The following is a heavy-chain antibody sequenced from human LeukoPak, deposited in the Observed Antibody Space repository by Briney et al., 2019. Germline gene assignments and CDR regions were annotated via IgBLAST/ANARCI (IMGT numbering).Heavy chain of an antibody. CDR1: GYSISSGYY. CDR2: IYHSGST. J-gene: IGHJ4*02. Sequence: PSETLSLTCTVSGYSISSGYYWGWIRPPPGKGLEWIGSIYHSGSTYYNPSLKSRVTISVDTSKNQFSLKLSSVTAADTAVYYCARVVPGETRPDYWGQGTLVTVSS. CDR3: ARVVPGETRPDY. V-gene: IGHV4-38-2*02. D-gene: IGHD4-17*01.